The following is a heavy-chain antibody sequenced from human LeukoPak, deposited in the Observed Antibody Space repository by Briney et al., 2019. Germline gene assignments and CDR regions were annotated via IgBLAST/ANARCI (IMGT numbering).Heavy chain of an antibody. J-gene: IGHJ4*02. CDR3: ARELVKKGNDPNMGFDY. CDR1: GGTFSSYA. CDR2: IIPIFGIA. Sequence: SVKVSCKASGGTFSSYAISRVRQAPGQGLEWMGRIIPIFGIANYAQKFQGRVTITADKSTSTAYMELSSLRSEDTAVYYCARELVKKGNDPNMGFDYWGQGTLVTVSS. D-gene: IGHD3-16*01. V-gene: IGHV1-69*04.